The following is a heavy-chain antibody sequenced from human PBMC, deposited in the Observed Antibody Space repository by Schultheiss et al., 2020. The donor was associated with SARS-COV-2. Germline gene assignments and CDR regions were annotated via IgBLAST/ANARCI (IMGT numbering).Heavy chain of an antibody. D-gene: IGHD4-11*01. CDR2: INPSGGST. J-gene: IGHJ6*02. CDR1: GYTFTSYG. CDR3: ARDTGYGMDV. Sequence: ASVKVSCKASGYTFTSYGISWVRQAPGQGLEWMGIINPSGGSTSYAQKFQGRVTMTRDTSTSTVYMELSSLRSEDTAVYYCARDTGYGMDVWGQGTTVTVSS. V-gene: IGHV1-46*01.